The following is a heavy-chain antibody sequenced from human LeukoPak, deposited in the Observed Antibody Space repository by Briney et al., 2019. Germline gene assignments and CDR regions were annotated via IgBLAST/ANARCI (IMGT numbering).Heavy chain of an antibody. CDR3: AREAVAGGSGSNYYYYGVDV. V-gene: IGHV4-59*01. J-gene: IGHJ6*02. D-gene: IGHD3-10*01. CDR1: GGSLNNYY. CDR2: ISYSGST. Sequence: SETLSLTCAVYGGSLNNYYWSWIRQPPGKGLEWIGFISYSGSTNYNPSLKSRVTISVDTSKIHFSLKLSSVTAADTAVYYCAREAVAGGSGSNYYYYGVDVWAKGPRSPSP.